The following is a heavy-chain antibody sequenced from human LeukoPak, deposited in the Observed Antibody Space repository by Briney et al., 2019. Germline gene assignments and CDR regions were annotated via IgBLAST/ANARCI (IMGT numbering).Heavy chain of an antibody. CDR3: AAARGTYGDLEN. CDR1: GYTFTSYD. CDR2: MNPNSGNT. Sequence: ASVKVSCKASGYTFTSYDINWVRQATGQGLEWMGWMNPNSGNTGYAQKFQGRVTMTRNTSISTAYMELSSLRSEDTAVYYCAAARGTYGDLENWGQGTLVTVSS. J-gene: IGHJ4*02. D-gene: IGHD4-17*01. V-gene: IGHV1-8*01.